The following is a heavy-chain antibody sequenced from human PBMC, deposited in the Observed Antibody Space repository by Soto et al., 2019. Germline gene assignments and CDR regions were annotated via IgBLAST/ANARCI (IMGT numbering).Heavy chain of an antibody. CDR1: GYTFTNYG. V-gene: IGHV1-18*04. J-gene: IGHJ3*02. Sequence: GASVKVSCKASGYTFTNYGISWVRQAPGQGLEWMGWISAYNDNTNYAQKFQDRVTITTDTSTSIAYMELRSLRSDDTDVYYCARRIVSGSHDSFDIWGPGTMVTVSS. CDR3: ARRIVSGSHDSFDI. CDR2: ISAYNDNT. D-gene: IGHD3-22*01.